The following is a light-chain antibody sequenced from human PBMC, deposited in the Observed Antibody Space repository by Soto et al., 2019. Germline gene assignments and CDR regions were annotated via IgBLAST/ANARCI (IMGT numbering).Light chain of an antibody. CDR3: QQYHSYWT. CDR1: QGIRND. CDR2: ATS. J-gene: IGKJ1*01. V-gene: IGKV1-17*01. Sequence: IQMTQSPSSLSASVGDRVTITCRASQGIRNDLGWYQQKPGKAPNLLIYATSSLESGVPQRFSGSGSGTEFTLTISSLQTDDFSTYYCQQYHSYWTFGQGTKVDIK.